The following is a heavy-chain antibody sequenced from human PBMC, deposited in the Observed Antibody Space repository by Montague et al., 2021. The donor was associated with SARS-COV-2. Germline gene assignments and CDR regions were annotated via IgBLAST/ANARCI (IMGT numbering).Heavy chain of an antibody. V-gene: IGHV3-48*02. CDR3: ARDLGLVPAMVYYYYYDMDV. CDR2: ISTSSSTI. Sequence: SLRLSCAASGFTFSSYSMNWVRQAPGKGLEWVSYISTSSSTIYYADSVKGRFTISRDNAKNSLYLQMNSLRDEDTAVYYCARDLGLVPAMVYYYYYDMDVWGQGTTVTVSS. CDR1: GFTFSSYS. D-gene: IGHD5-18*01. J-gene: IGHJ6*02.